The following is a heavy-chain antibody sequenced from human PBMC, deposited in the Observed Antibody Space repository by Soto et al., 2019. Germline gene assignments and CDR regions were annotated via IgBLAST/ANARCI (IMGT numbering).Heavy chain of an antibody. CDR3: LRVLAVAADFVY. D-gene: IGHD6-19*01. CDR1: GFTFSSYS. J-gene: IGHJ4*02. CDR2: ISSSSSTI. V-gene: IGHV3-48*01. Sequence: GGSLRLSCAASGFTFSSYSMNWVRQAPGKGLEWVSYISSSSSTIYYADSVKGRFTISRDNAKNSLYLQMNSLRAEDTAVYYCLRVLAVAADFVYRGPGTLVTVSS.